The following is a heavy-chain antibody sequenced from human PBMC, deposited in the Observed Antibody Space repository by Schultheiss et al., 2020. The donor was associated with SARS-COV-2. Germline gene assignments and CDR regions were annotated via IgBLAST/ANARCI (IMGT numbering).Heavy chain of an antibody. CDR3: ARDLDGDPPYDY. V-gene: IGHV1-69*13. CDR2: IIPIFGTA. Sequence: SVKVSCKASGGTFSSYAISWVRQAPGQGLEWMGGIIPIFGTANYAQKFQGRVTITADESTSTAYMELSSLRSEDTAVYYCARDLDGDPPYDYWGQGTLVTVSS. CDR1: GGTFSSYA. D-gene: IGHD4-17*01. J-gene: IGHJ4*02.